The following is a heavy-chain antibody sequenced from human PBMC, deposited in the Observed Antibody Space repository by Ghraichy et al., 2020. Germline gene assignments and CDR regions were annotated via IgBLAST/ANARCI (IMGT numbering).Heavy chain of an antibody. J-gene: IGHJ4*02. V-gene: IGHV4-31*03. D-gene: IGHD6-6*01. CDR3: ARLLFSSSSGGDY. CDR1: GGSISSGGHY. Sequence: LSLTCTVSGGSISSGGHYWTWLRQHPGKGLGWIGYIYNSGSTYYNPSLKSRVTLSVDTFKNQFSLKLSSVTAADTAVYYCARLLFSSSSGGDYWGQGTLVTVSS. CDR2: IYNSGST.